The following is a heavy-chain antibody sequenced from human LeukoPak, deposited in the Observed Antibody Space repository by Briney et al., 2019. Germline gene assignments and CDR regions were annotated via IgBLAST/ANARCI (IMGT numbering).Heavy chain of an antibody. CDR3: GRDSRSCSSTSCLYYHYGVDV. D-gene: IGHD2-2*01. CDR1: GFTFSSYS. CDR2: LSYDGTNK. V-gene: IGHV3-30*03. Sequence: GGSLRLSCAASGFTFSSYSINWDRQAPGKGLEWVALLSYDGTNKYPADSVKSRFTISRDISKNTLYLQMNSLRDEDTAVYYCGRDSRSCSSTSCLYYHYGVDVWGQGTTVTVSS. J-gene: IGHJ6*02.